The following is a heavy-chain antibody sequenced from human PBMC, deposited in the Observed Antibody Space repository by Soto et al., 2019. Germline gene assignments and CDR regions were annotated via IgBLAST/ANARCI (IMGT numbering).Heavy chain of an antibody. Sequence: ASLKVSCKASGFTFTSSAVQWERQARGQRLEWIGWIVVGSGNTNYAQKFQERVTITRDMSTSTAYMELSSLRSEDTAVYYCAAETYYYDSSDPRGMDVWGQGTTVTVSS. CDR2: IVVGSGNT. J-gene: IGHJ6*02. CDR3: AAETYYYDSSDPRGMDV. V-gene: IGHV1-58*01. D-gene: IGHD3-22*01. CDR1: GFTFTSSA.